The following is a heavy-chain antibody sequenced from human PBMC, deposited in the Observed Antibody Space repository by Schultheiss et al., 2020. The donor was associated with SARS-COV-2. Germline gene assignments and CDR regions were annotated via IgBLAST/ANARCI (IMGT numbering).Heavy chain of an antibody. CDR1: GGSISSGDYY. J-gene: IGHJ4*02. Sequence: SETLSLTCTVSGGSISSGDYYWSWIRQHPGKGLEWIGYIYYSGSTYYNPSLKSRVTISVDTSKNQFSLKLSSVTAADTAVYYCARAWSYYDSSGYYYAGFDYWGQGTLVTVSS. CDR3: ARAWSYYDSSGYYYAGFDY. CDR2: IYYSGST. D-gene: IGHD3-22*01. V-gene: IGHV4-31*03.